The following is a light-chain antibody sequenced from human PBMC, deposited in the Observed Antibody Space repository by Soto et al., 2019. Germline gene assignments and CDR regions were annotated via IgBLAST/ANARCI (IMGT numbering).Light chain of an antibody. CDR3: PQRLIWPLT. CDR2: SAS. J-gene: IGKJ2*01. CDR1: QSISTE. Sequence: EIVMTQSPATLSVSPGERATLYCRASQSISTELAWYQQKPGQPPRLLIYSASTRATVVPARVPGSGSGSEFTLTIRGLQSADFGVYYCPQRLIWPLTFGQGTRLEI. V-gene: IGKV3-15*01.